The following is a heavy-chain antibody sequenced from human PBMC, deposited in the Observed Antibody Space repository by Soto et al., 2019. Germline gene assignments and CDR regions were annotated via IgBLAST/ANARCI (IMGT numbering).Heavy chain of an antibody. Sequence: QVQLVQSGAEVKKPGSSVKVSCKASGGTFSSYAISWVRQAPGQGLEWMGGIIPIFGTANYAQKFQGRVTITADESTSTAYMELSSLRSEDTAVYYCARESVVVVAASVYYSDGMDVWGQGPTVTFSS. CDR1: GGTFSSYA. J-gene: IGHJ6*02. CDR3: ARESVVVVAASVYYSDGMDV. CDR2: IIPIFGTA. V-gene: IGHV1-69*01. D-gene: IGHD2-15*01.